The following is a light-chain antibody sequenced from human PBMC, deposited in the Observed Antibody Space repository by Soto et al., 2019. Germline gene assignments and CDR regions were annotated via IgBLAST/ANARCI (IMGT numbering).Light chain of an antibody. CDR2: DAS. CDR1: QSISSW. Sequence: IRMTQSPSTVSASVGDRVTITCRASQSISSWLAWYQQKPGKAPKLLIYDASSLESGVPSRFSGSGSGTEFTLTISSLQPDDFATYYCQQYNSYSEAFGQGAKVDI. V-gene: IGKV1-5*01. CDR3: QQYNSYSEA. J-gene: IGKJ1*01.